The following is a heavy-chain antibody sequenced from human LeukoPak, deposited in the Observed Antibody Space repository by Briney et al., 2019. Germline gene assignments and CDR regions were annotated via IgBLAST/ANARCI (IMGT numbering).Heavy chain of an antibody. CDR1: GGSISSYY. CDR3: ARESGAAARVDY. D-gene: IGHD6-13*01. Sequence: SETLSLTCTVSGGSISSYYWSWIRQPPGKGLEWIGYIYYSGSTNYNPSLKSRVTISVDMSKNQFSLKLSSVTAADTAVYYCARESGAAARVDYWGQGTMVTVSS. V-gene: IGHV4-59*01. CDR2: IYYSGST. J-gene: IGHJ3*01.